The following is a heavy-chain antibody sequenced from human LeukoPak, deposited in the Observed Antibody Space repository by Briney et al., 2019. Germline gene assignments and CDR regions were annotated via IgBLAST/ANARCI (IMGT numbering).Heavy chain of an antibody. J-gene: IGHJ6*03. CDR1: GFTFSSYG. CDR3: AKDAEVVPAAIYYYYYMDV. CDR2: IRYDGSNK. V-gene: IGHV3-30*02. Sequence: PGGSLRLSCAASGFTFSSYGMHWVRQAPGKGLEWVAFIRYDGSNKYYVDSVKGRFTISRDNSKNTLYLQMNSLRAEDTAVFYCAKDAEVVPAAIYYYYYMDVWGKGTTVTVSS. D-gene: IGHD2-2*02.